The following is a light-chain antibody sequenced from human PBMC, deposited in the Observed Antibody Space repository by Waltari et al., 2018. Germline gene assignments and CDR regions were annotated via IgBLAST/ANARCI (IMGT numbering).Light chain of an antibody. CDR3: GSYAGTQKF. V-gene: IGLV2-8*01. J-gene: IGLJ2*01. CDR2: EVS. CDR1: SSDIGGHNY. Sequence: QSALTQPPSASGSPGQSVTISCTGTSSDIGGHNYVSWYQQYPGQPPNLRIDEVSQRPWGSPDRCSGSKSGNTACLTVCGLQAEDEAYYYCGSYAGTQKFFGGGTKLTVL.